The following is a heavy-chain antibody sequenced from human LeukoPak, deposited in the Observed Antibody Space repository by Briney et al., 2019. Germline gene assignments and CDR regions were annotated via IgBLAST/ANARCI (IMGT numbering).Heavy chain of an antibody. CDR2: LYSGGST. CDR3: AREIYCSASSCTGGVFDI. Sequence: GGSLRLSCAASGFTVSSNYMSWVRQAPGKGLEWVSVLYSGGSTYYADSVKGRFTISRDNSKNTLYLQMNSLRVEDTAVYYCAREIYCSASSCTGGVFDIWGQGTLVTVSS. J-gene: IGHJ3*02. V-gene: IGHV3-53*01. D-gene: IGHD2-15*01. CDR1: GFTVSSNY.